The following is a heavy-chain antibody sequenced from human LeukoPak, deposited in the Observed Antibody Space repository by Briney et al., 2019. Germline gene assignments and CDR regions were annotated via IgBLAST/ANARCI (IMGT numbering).Heavy chain of an antibody. J-gene: IGHJ3*02. CDR2: IIPIFGTA. D-gene: IGHD4-17*01. Sequence: SVKVSCKASGGTFSSYAISWVRQAPGQGLEWMGGIIPIFGTANYAQKFQGRVTITADESTSTAYMELSSLRSEDTAVYYCARTAKSTAVTYVAFDIWGQGTMVTVSS. CDR3: ARTAKSTAVTYVAFDI. V-gene: IGHV1-69*13. CDR1: GGTFSSYA.